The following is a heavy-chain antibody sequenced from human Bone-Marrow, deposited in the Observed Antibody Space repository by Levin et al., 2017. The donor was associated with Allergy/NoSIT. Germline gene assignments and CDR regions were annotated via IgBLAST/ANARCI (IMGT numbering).Heavy chain of an antibody. CDR2: ISSSSSYI. J-gene: IGHJ4*02. CDR1: GFTFSSYS. CDR3: ARDGVGATTGDHSYDY. D-gene: IGHD1-26*01. Sequence: GESLKISCAASGFTFSSYSMNWVRQAPGKGLEWVSSISSSSSYIYYADSVKGRFTISRDNAKNSLYLQMNSLRAEDTAVYYCARDGVGATTGDHSYDYWGQGTLVTVSS. V-gene: IGHV3-21*01.